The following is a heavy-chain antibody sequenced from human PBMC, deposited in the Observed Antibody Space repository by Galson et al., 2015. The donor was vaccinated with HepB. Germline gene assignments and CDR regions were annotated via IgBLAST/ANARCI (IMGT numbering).Heavy chain of an antibody. V-gene: IGHV3-7*03. J-gene: IGHJ4*02. D-gene: IGHD6-19*01. CDR2: IKPDGSEK. CDR1: GFTFSTYW. Sequence: SLRLSCAASGFTFSTYWMSWVRQAPGKGLGWVASIKPDGSEKYYVDSVKGRFTISRDNAKNSLYLQMNSLRAEDTAVYYCARHYFSAWPDTPLDYWGQGTLVTVSS. CDR3: ARHYFSAWPDTPLDY.